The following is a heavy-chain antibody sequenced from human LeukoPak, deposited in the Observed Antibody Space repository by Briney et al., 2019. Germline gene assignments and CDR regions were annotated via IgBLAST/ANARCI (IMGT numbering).Heavy chain of an antibody. J-gene: IGHJ3*02. V-gene: IGHV4-39*07. CDR3: ARDPETYYYDSSGYYHDAFDI. Sequence: SETLSLTCTVSGGSISSSSYYWGWIRQPPGKGLEWIGSIYYSGSTYYNPSLKSRVTISVDTSKNQFSLKLSSVTAADTAVYYCARDPETYYYDSSGYYHDAFDIWGQGTMVTVSS. CDR2: IYYSGST. CDR1: GGSISSSSYY. D-gene: IGHD3-22*01.